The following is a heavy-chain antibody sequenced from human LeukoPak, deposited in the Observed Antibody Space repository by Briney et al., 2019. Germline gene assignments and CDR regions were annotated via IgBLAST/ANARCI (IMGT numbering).Heavy chain of an antibody. D-gene: IGHD3-10*01. Sequence: GASVKVSCKASGYTFTSYAMHWVRQAPGQRLEWMGWINAGNGNTKYSQKFQGRVTFTRDTSASTAYMELSSLRSEDTAVYYCARGTYYYGSGSYYLHYWGQGTLVTVSS. J-gene: IGHJ4*02. V-gene: IGHV1-3*01. CDR2: INAGNGNT. CDR1: GYTFTSYA. CDR3: ARGTYYYGSGSYYLHY.